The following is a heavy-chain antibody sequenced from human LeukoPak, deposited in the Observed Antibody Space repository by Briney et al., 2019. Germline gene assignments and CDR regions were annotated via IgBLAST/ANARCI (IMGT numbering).Heavy chain of an antibody. CDR2: IYSGGST. Sequence: GGSLRLSCAASGFTFSSNNMTWVRRAPGRGLEWVSVIYSGGSTYYAESVKGRFTISRDNSKNTLYLQMNSLRAEDTAVYYCARDKQQLAPTLYYYYYMDVWGKGTTVTISS. CDR3: ARDKQQLAPTLYYYYYMDV. J-gene: IGHJ6*03. V-gene: IGHV3-66*01. CDR1: GFTFSSNN. D-gene: IGHD6-13*01.